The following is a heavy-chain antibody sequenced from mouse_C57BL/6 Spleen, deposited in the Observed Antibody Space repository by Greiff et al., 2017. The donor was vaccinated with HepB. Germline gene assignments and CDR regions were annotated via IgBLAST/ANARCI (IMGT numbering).Heavy chain of an antibody. D-gene: IGHD2-3*01. J-gene: IGHJ4*01. V-gene: IGHV3-6*01. CDR1: GYSITSGYY. CDR3: ARDGYYGYYAMDY. CDR2: ISYDGSN. Sequence: DVQLQESGPGLVKPSQSLSLTCSVTGYSITSGYYWNWIRQFPGNKLEWMGYISYDGSNNYNPSLKNRISITRDTSKNQFFLKLNSVTTEDTATYYCARDGYYGYYAMDYWGQGTSVTVSS.